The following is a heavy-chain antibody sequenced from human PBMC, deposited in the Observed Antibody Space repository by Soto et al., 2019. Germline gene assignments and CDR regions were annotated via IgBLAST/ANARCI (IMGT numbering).Heavy chain of an antibody. J-gene: IGHJ6*02. CDR1: GYTFTCYY. CDR3: ARVPVRAAAGTLYYYGMDV. Sequence: AAVKVSCKASGYTFTCYYMHWVRQAPGQGLEWMGWINPNSGGTNYAQKFQGWVTMTRDTSISTAYMELSRLRSDDTAVYYCARVPVRAAAGTLYYYGMDVWGQGTTVTSP. D-gene: IGHD6-13*01. CDR2: INPNSGGT. V-gene: IGHV1-2*04.